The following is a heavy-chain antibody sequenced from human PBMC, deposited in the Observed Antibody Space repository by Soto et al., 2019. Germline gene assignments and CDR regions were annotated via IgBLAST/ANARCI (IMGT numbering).Heavy chain of an antibody. CDR1: GGTFSRYA. J-gene: IGHJ1*01. D-gene: IGHD2-15*01. CDR3: ARDYGHDCSGGNCYFYF. V-gene: IGHV1-69*01. CDR2: IIPLFGTA. Sequence: QVQLVQSGAEVKKPGSSVKVSCKASGGTFSRYAINWVRQAPGHGLEWMGGIIPLFGTAKYAQTCQGSVTITADESTSTAHMELRSLRSEDTAVYYCARDYGHDCSGGNCYFYFWGQGTLVTVSS.